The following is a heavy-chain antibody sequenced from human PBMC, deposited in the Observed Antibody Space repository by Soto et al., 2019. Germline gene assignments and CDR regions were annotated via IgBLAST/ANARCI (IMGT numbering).Heavy chain of an antibody. Sequence: QLQLQESGPGLVKPSETLSLTCTVSGGSISSSSYYWGWIRQPPGKGLEWIGSIYYSGSTYYNPSLKSRVTISVDTSKNQFSLKLSSVTAADTAVYYCARSLWCGYGDCPWGYWGQGTLVTVSS. CDR3: ARSLWCGYGDCPWGY. J-gene: IGHJ4*02. CDR2: IYYSGST. CDR1: GGSISSSSYY. D-gene: IGHD4-17*01. V-gene: IGHV4-39*01.